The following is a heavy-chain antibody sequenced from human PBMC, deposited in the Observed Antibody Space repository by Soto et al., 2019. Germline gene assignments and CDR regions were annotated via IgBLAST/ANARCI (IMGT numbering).Heavy chain of an antibody. CDR3: ARYPDYGGNSGLGLVDY. J-gene: IGHJ4*02. Sequence: QVQLVQSGAEVKKPGASVKVSCKASGGKASGGTFSNYSINWVRQAPGQGLEWMGGIIPIFGTPNYAQKFQGRVTSTADKFTSTAYMELSSLRSEDTAVYYWARYPDYGGNSGLGLVDYWGQGTLVTVSS. CDR1: GGTFSNYS. CDR2: IIPIFGTP. V-gene: IGHV1-69*06. D-gene: IGHD4-17*01.